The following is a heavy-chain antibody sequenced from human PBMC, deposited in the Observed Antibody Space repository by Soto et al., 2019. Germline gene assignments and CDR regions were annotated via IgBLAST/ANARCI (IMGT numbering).Heavy chain of an antibody. CDR3: AKDGIGRYCSSTSCGGFDY. D-gene: IGHD2-2*01. J-gene: IGHJ4*02. CDR2: ISGSGGST. CDR1: GFTFSSYA. V-gene: IGHV3-23*01. Sequence: GGSLRLSCAASGFTFSSYAMSWVRQAPGKGLEWVSAISGSGGSTYYADSVKGRFTISRDNSKNTLYLQMNSLRAEDTAVYYCAKDGIGRYCSSTSCGGFDYWGQGTLVTVSS.